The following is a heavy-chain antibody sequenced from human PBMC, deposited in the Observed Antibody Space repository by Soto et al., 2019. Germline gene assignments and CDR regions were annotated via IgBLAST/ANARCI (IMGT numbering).Heavy chain of an antibody. CDR2: IYHSGST. J-gene: IGHJ4*02. CDR3: ARGEYSGYDLRYFDY. Sequence: SETLSLTCAVSSGSISSSNWWSWVRQPPGKGLEWIGEIYHSGSTNYNPSLKSGVTISVDNSKNQFSLKLSSVTAADTAVYYCARGEYSGYDLRYFDYWGQGTLVTVSS. D-gene: IGHD5-12*01. CDR1: SGSISSSNW. V-gene: IGHV4-4*02.